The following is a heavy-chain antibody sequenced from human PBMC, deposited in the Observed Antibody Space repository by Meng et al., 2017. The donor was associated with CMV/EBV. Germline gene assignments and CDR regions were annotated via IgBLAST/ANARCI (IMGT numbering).Heavy chain of an antibody. CDR2: ISAYNGNT. V-gene: IGHV1-18*01. CDR1: GYTFTSYG. Sequence: ASVKVSCKASGYTFTSYGISWVRQAPGQGLEWMGWISAYNGNTNYAQKFQGRVTMTRDTSISTAYMELSRLRSDDTAVYYCARGDSGSYRYYGMDVWGQGTTVTVSS. CDR3: ARGDSGSYRYYGMDV. J-gene: IGHJ6*02. D-gene: IGHD1-26*01.